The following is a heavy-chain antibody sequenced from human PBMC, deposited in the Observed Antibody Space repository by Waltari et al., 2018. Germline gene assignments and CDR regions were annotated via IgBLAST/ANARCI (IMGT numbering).Heavy chain of an antibody. CDR1: GYTFRNYG. Sequence: QVQLVQSGTEVKKPGASVKVSCKASGYTFRNYGISWVRQAPGQGLEWMGWMSGYNGKTNYAQKPQGRVTMTADTSTSTAYMELRSLTSDDTAVYYCARMGMLTGYYPFDYWGQGTLVTVSS. D-gene: IGHD3-9*01. J-gene: IGHJ4*02. CDR2: MSGYNGKT. V-gene: IGHV1-18*01. CDR3: ARMGMLTGYYPFDY.